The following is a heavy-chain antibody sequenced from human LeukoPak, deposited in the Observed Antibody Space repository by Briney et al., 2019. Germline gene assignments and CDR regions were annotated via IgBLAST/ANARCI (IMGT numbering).Heavy chain of an antibody. CDR2: IYTSGST. J-gene: IGHJ4*02. V-gene: IGHV4-4*07. CDR3: ARVLAAAAPGPYYFDY. Sequence: PSETLSLTCTVSGGSISSYYWSWIRQPAGKGLEWVGCIYTSGSTNYNPSLKGRVTMSVDTSKNQFSLKLSSVTAADTAVYYCARVLAAAAPGPYYFDYWGQGTLVTVSS. CDR1: GGSISSYY. D-gene: IGHD6-13*01.